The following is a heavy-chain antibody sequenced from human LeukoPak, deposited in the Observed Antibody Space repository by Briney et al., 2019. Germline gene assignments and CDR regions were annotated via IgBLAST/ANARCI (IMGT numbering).Heavy chain of an antibody. Sequence: KPSETLSLTCTVSGGSISSSSYYWGWIRQPPGKGLEWIGSIYYSGSTYYNPSLKSRVTISVDTSKNQFSLKLSSVTAADTAVYYCARRTGVAPGYCSSTSCYTFDYWGQRTLVTVSS. V-gene: IGHV4-39*01. CDR3: ARRTGVAPGYCSSTSCYTFDY. CDR2: IYYSGST. CDR1: GGSISSSSYY. J-gene: IGHJ4*02. D-gene: IGHD2-2*02.